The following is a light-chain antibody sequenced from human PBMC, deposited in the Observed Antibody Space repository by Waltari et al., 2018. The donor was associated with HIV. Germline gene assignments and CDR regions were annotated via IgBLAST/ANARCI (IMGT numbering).Light chain of an antibody. Sequence: SALTQPASVSGSPGQSITISCTGTSSDVGNYNYVSWYQQHPGKAPKLMIYDVSKRPSGVSNRFSGSKSGNTASLTISGLQAEDEADYYCCSYAGSSTFVFGTGTKVTVL. CDR2: DVS. V-gene: IGLV2-23*02. J-gene: IGLJ1*01. CDR3: CSYAGSSTFV. CDR1: SSDVGNYNY.